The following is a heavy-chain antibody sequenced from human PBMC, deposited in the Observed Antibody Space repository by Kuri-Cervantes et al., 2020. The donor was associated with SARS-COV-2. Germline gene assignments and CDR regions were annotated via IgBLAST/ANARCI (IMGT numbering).Heavy chain of an antibody. CDR3: ASSFPTTMTTFDI. J-gene: IGHJ3*02. D-gene: IGHD4-11*01. CDR2: IYYSGST. Sequence: ESLKISCTVSGGSISSSSYYWGWIRQPPGKGLEWIGSIYYSGSTYYNPSLRSRVTISVDTSKNQFSLKLSSMTAADTAVYYCASSFPTTMTTFDIWGQGTMVTVSS. CDR1: GGSISSSSYY. V-gene: IGHV4-39*01.